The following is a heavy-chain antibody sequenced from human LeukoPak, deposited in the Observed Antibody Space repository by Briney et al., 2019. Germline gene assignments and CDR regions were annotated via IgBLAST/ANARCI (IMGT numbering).Heavy chain of an antibody. CDR3: AREKGGATSDY. CDR2: ISSSSSYI. V-gene: IGHV3-21*01. CDR1: SYS. D-gene: IGHD1-26*01. Sequence: SYSMNWVRQAPGKGLEWVSSISSSSSYIYYADSVKGRFTISRDNAKNSLYLQMNSLRAEDTAVYYCAREKGGATSDYWGQGTLVTVSS. J-gene: IGHJ4*02.